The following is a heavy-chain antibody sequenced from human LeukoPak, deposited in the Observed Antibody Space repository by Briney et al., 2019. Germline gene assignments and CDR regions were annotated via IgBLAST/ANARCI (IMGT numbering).Heavy chain of an antibody. Sequence: SETLSLTCTVSGGSISSSSYYWGWIRQPPGKGLERIGSIYYSGSTYYNPSLKSRVTISVDTSKNQFSLKLSSVTAADTAVYYCATLPPCSGGSCYPPTGDYWGQGTLVTVSS. V-gene: IGHV4-39*01. J-gene: IGHJ4*02. CDR3: ATLPPCSGGSCYPPTGDY. D-gene: IGHD2-15*01. CDR2: IYYSGST. CDR1: GGSISSSSYY.